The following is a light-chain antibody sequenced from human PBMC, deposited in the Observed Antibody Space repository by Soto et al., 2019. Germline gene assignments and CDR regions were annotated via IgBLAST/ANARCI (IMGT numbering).Light chain of an antibody. Sequence: DIQLTQSPSFLSASVGDRVTITCRASQGISSYLAWYQQKPGKAPKLLIYAASTLQSGVPSRFSGSGFGTEFTLTISRLQPEDFATYYCQQLNSYPLTFGGGTKVEIK. CDR1: QGISSY. CDR2: AAS. CDR3: QQLNSYPLT. J-gene: IGKJ4*01. V-gene: IGKV1-9*01.